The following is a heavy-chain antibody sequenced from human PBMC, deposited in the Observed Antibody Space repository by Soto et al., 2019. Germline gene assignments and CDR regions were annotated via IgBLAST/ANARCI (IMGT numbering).Heavy chain of an antibody. Sequence: GASVKVSCKTSGSAFSAYFMHWVRQAPGQGLEWMGWINPNTGGTNYAQKFQGRVTMTRDTSISTSFLDLRRLRSDDTAVYFCARSSLRWGAFDLWGQGTMVTVSS. D-gene: IGHD4-17*01. CDR3: ARSSLRWGAFDL. CDR1: GSAFSAYF. CDR2: INPNTGGT. J-gene: IGHJ3*01. V-gene: IGHV1-2*02.